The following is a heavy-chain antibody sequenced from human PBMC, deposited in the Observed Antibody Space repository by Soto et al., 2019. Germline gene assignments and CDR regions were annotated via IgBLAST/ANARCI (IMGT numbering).Heavy chain of an antibody. CDR3: ASEGSGYDFLHLDY. Sequence: QVQLVQSGAEVKKPGSSVKVSCKASGGTFSSYAISWVRQAPGQGLEWMGGIIPIVGTSNYAQKFQGRVTITADESTSTAYMELSSLRSEDTAVYYCASEGSGYDFLHLDYWGQGTLVTVSS. CDR1: GGTFSSYA. D-gene: IGHD5-12*01. J-gene: IGHJ4*02. V-gene: IGHV1-69*01. CDR2: IIPIVGTS.